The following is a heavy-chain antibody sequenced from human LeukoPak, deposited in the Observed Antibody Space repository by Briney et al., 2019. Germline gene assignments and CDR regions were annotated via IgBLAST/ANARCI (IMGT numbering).Heavy chain of an antibody. Sequence: PSQTLSLTCTVSGDSISSGDYYWSWLRQPAGKGLEWIGRISSSGSTNYNPSLKSRVTISVDTSKNQFSLKLSSVTAADTAVYFCARGPYSYDSSGAFDIWGQGTMVTVPS. CDR2: ISSSGST. D-gene: IGHD3-22*01. CDR1: GDSISSGDYY. J-gene: IGHJ3*02. V-gene: IGHV4-61*02. CDR3: ARGPYSYDSSGAFDI.